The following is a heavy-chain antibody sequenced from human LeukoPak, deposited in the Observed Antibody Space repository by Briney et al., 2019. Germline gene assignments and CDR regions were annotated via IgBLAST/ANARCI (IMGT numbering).Heavy chain of an antibody. V-gene: IGHV3-30*03. CDR2: ISYDGSNK. J-gene: IGHJ4*02. CDR1: GFTFSSYG. D-gene: IGHD3-10*01. CDR3: TRLRGEKASGDY. Sequence: GRSLRLSCAASGFTFSSYGMHWVRQAPGKGLEWVAVISYDGSNKYYADSVKGRFTISRDDSENTVYLQMNSLKTEDTAVYYCTRLRGEKASGDYWGQGTLVTVSS.